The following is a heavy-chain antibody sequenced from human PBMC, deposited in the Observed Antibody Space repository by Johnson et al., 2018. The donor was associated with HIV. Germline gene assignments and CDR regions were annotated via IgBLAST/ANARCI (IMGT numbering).Heavy chain of an antibody. CDR3: ARDRSLWFRELWPRDAFDM. V-gene: IGHV3-33*01. CDR2: IYYDGNNK. Sequence: QVQLVESGGGVVQPGRSLRLSCAASGFTFSGYAMHWVRQAPGKGLAWVAVIYYDGNNKHYADSVKGRFTISRDNSKNTLYLQMNSLRVADTAVYYCARDRSLWFRELWPRDAFDMWGQGTKITVSS. J-gene: IGHJ3*02. D-gene: IGHD3-10*01. CDR1: GFTFSGYA.